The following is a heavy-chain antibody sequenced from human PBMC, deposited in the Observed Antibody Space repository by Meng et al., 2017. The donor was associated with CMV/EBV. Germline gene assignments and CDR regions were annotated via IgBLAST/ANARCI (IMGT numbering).Heavy chain of an antibody. D-gene: IGHD2-2*02. CDR1: GFTFSSYS. Sequence: GESLKISCAASGFTFSSYSMNWVRQAPGKGLEWVSSISSSSSYIYYADSVKGRFTISRDNAKNSLYLQMNGLRAEDTAVYYCARVVDCSSTSCYKGLDYWGQGTLVTVSS. V-gene: IGHV3-21*01. J-gene: IGHJ4*02. CDR2: ISSSSSYI. CDR3: ARVVDCSSTSCYKGLDY.